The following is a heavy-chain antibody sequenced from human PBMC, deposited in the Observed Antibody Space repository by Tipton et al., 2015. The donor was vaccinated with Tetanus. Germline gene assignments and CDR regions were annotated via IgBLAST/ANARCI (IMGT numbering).Heavy chain of an antibody. V-gene: IGHV3-23*01. D-gene: IGHD2-2*01. CDR2: IGDTEFVT. J-gene: IGHJ4*02. Sequence: GSLRLSCAASGFTFRSYAMSWVRQAPGKGLEWVSAIGDTEFVTYYADSLKGRFTISRDNSKNTLSLQMISLRAEDTAIYYCARGRERCRGTNCHRATDYWGQGSRVTVSS. CDR1: GFTFRSYA. CDR3: ARGRERCRGTNCHRATDY.